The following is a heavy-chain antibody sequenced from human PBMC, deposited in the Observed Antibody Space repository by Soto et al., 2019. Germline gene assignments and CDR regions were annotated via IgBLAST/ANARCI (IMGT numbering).Heavy chain of an antibody. CDR3: ARGASDFWGGYPEIHFFDS. Sequence: QVQLVQSGAEVKKPGSSVKVSCKASGGTFSTYPMHWVRQAPGKGLEWVAVISHDEGNKYYGDSMKGRFTISRDNSKNTLYLQMNSLRGDDTAVYYCARGASDFWGGYPEIHFFDSWGQGTLVTVSS. D-gene: IGHD3-3*01. CDR1: GGTFSTYP. V-gene: IGHV3-30-3*01. J-gene: IGHJ4*02. CDR2: ISHDEGNK.